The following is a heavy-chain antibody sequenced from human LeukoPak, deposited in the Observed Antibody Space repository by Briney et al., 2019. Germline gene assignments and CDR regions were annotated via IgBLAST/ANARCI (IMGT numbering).Heavy chain of an antibody. CDR3: AKDTTTVTGHAFDI. V-gene: IGHV3-74*01. D-gene: IGHD4-17*01. CDR1: GFTFSNYW. J-gene: IGHJ3*02. CDR2: INSDGINT. Sequence: PGGSLRLSCAASGFTFSNYWMHWVRQAPGKGLVWVSRINSDGINTSYADSVKGRFTISRDNAKNTLNLQMNSLRAEDTAVYYCAKDTTTVTGHAFDIWGQGTMVTVSS.